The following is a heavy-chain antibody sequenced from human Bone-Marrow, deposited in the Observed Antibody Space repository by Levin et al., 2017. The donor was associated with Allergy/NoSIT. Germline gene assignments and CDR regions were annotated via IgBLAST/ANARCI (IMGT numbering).Heavy chain of an antibody. CDR2: ISYSGNT. D-gene: IGHD1-14*01. Sequence: PSETLSLTCTVSGDSVTSANSYWSWLRRPPGKGLEWVGYISYSGNTYYNPSFKGRITISVDTSKNQFSLKMSSLTAADTALYSSARDFGVVCSRGYCTGSQAFDVWGRGTMVTVSS. J-gene: IGHJ3*01. CDR1: GDSVTSANSY. CDR3: ARDFGVVCSRGYCTGSQAFDV. V-gene: IGHV4-30-4*01.